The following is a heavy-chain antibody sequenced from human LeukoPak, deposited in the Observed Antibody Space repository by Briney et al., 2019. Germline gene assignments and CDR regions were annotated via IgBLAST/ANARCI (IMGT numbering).Heavy chain of an antibody. J-gene: IGHJ4*02. CDR1: GITFSSYE. Sequence: GGSLRLSCAASGITFSSYEMNWVRQAPGKGLEGVSYISSSGRTKYYADSVRGRFTISRDNVKNSLYLQMNSLRAEDTAVYYCARDRQYWEPLDYWGQGTLVTVSS. CDR2: ISSSGRTK. CDR3: ARDRQYWEPLDY. D-gene: IGHD1-26*01. V-gene: IGHV3-48*03.